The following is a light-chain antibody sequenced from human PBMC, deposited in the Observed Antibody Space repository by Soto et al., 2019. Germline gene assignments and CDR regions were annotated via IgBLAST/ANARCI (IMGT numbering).Light chain of an antibody. CDR1: SSDVGGYNY. CDR2: DVS. CDR3: SSYAGSNNLV. Sequence: QSALTQPPSASGSPGQSVTISCTGTSSDVGGYNYVSWYQQHPDKAPKLMIYDVSKRPSGVPDRFSGSKSGNTASLTVSGLQAEDEADYYCSSYAGSNNLVFGGGTQLNVL. V-gene: IGLV2-8*01. J-gene: IGLJ2*01.